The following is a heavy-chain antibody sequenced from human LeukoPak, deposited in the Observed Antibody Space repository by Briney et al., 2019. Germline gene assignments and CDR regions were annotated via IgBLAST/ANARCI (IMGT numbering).Heavy chain of an antibody. CDR1: GYSFTSYD. V-gene: IGHV1-8*01. CDR3: TSARVGPFDY. Sequence: EASVKASCKASGYSFTSYDINWVRQATGQGLEWMGWMSPNSGNTGYPQKFQGRVTMTRNTSISTAYMEVSSLRYEDTAVYYCTSARVGPFDYWGQGTLVTVSS. CDR2: MSPNSGNT. J-gene: IGHJ4*02. D-gene: IGHD3-10*01.